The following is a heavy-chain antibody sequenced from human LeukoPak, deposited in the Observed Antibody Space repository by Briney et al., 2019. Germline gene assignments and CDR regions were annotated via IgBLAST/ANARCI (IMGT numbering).Heavy chain of an antibody. J-gene: IGHJ6*02. Sequence: GGSLRLSCAASEFTFSSYWMNWARQAPGKGLEWVASINHNGNVNYYVDSVKGRFTISRDNAKNSLYLQMSNLRAEDTAVYFCARGGGLDVWGQGATVTVSS. CDR3: ARGGGLDV. D-gene: IGHD3-16*01. CDR1: EFTFSSYW. V-gene: IGHV3-7*03. CDR2: INHNGNVN.